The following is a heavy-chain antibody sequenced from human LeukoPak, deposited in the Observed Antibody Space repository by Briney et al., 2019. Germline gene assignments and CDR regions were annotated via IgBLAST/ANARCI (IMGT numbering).Heavy chain of an antibody. J-gene: IGHJ5*02. CDR1: GGTFTGYY. D-gene: IGHD6-13*01. Sequence: ASVKVSCKASGGTFTGYYMHWVRQAPGQGLEWMGWINPNSGGTNYAQKFQGRVTMTRDTSISTAYMELSRLRSDDTAVYYCARVFSSSWYAFWFDPWGQGTLVTVSS. CDR2: INPNSGGT. CDR3: ARVFSSSWYAFWFDP. V-gene: IGHV1-2*02.